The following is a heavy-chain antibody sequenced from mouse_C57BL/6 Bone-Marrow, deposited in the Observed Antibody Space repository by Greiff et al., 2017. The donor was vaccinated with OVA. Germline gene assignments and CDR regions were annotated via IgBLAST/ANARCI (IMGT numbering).Heavy chain of an antibody. CDR1: GYTFTNYW. V-gene: IGHV1-63*01. CDR3: ASYSSEGYFDV. D-gene: IGHD2-5*01. Sequence: QVQLQQSGAELVRPGTSVKMSCKASGYTFTNYWIGWAKQRPGHGLEWIGDIYPGGGYTNYNEKFKGKATLTADKSSSTAYMQFSSLTSEDSAIYYCASYSSEGYFDVWGTGTTVTVSS. J-gene: IGHJ1*03. CDR2: IYPGGGYT.